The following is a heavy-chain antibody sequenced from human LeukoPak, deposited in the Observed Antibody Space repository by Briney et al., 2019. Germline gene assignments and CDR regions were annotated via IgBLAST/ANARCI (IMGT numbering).Heavy chain of an antibody. Sequence: SGPTLVNPTQTLTLTCTSSGFSLSTSGVGVGWIRQPPGKALEWLALSYWGDDKRYSPSLKSRLNITKDPSKNQVVLTMTNIDPVDTGTYYCARSPAYYYESSGYYHYWGQGTLVTVSS. CDR1: GFSLSTSGVG. V-gene: IGHV2-5*02. D-gene: IGHD3-22*01. CDR2: SYWGDDK. CDR3: ARSPAYYYESSGYYHY. J-gene: IGHJ4*02.